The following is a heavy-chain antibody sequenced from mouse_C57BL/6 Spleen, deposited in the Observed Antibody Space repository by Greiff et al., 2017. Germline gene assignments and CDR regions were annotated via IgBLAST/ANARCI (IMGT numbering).Heavy chain of an antibody. V-gene: IGHV1-69*01. CDR1: GYTFTSYW. D-gene: IGHD4-1*01. CDR2: IDPSVSYT. Sequence: QVQLKQPGAELVMPGASVKLSCKASGYTFTSYWMHWVKQRPGQGLEWIGEIDPSVSYTNYNQKFKGKSTLTVDKSSSTAYMQLSSLTSEDSAVYYCATSGTKGYFDVWGTGTTVTVSS. CDR3: ATSGTKGYFDV. J-gene: IGHJ1*03.